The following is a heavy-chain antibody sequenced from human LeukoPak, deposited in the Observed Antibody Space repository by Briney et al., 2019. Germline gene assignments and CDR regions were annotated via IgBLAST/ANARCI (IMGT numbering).Heavy chain of an antibody. J-gene: IGHJ5*02. CDR2: MNPNSGNT. Sequence: ASVKVSCKASGYTFTSYDINWVRQATGQGLEWMGWMNPNSGNTGYAQKFQGRVTMTRNTSISTAYMELSRLRSDDTAVYYCARGYYYDSSGYYYEAWGQGTLVTVSS. CDR1: GYTFTSYD. V-gene: IGHV1-8*01. CDR3: ARGYYYDSSGYYYEA. D-gene: IGHD3-22*01.